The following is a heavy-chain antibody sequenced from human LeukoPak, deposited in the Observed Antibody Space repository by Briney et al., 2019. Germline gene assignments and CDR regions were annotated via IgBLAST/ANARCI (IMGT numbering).Heavy chain of an antibody. J-gene: IGHJ5*02. CDR1: GGSISNYC. Sequence: PSETLSLTCTVSGGSISNYCWSWIRQPPGKGLEWIGYIYYSGSTNYNPSLKSRVTISVDTSKNQFSLKLSSVTAADTAVYYCARDSSSSWYGNWFDPWGQGTLVTVSS. CDR2: IYYSGST. V-gene: IGHV4-59*12. D-gene: IGHD6-13*01. CDR3: ARDSSSSWYGNWFDP.